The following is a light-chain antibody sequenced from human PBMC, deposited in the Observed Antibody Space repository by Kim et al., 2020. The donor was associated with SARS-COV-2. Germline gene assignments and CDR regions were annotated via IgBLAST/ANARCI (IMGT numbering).Light chain of an antibody. J-gene: IGLJ3*02. V-gene: IGLV7-43*01. CDR1: TGAVTSGYY. CDR2: TAS. CDR3: LLYYGGVWV. Sequence: GGTVTRTCASTTGAVTSGYYPNWFQLTPGQAPRSMIHTASGRHSWTPARFSGYLRGGKAALTLSGVQPEDEAEYYCLLYYGGVWVFGGGTQLTVL.